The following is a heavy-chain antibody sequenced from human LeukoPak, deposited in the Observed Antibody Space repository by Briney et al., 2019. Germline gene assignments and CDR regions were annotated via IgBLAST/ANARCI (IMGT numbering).Heavy chain of an antibody. J-gene: IGHJ4*02. CDR3: AREIGDYYDSSGYYSRDY. D-gene: IGHD3-22*01. Sequence: SETLSLTCTVSGGSISSGGYYWSWIRQHPGKGLEWIGYIYYSGSTYYNPSLKSRVTISVDTSKNQFSLKLSSVTAADTAVYYCAREIGDYYDSSGYYSRDYWGQGTLVTVSS. V-gene: IGHV4-31*03. CDR2: IYYSGST. CDR1: GGSISSGGYY.